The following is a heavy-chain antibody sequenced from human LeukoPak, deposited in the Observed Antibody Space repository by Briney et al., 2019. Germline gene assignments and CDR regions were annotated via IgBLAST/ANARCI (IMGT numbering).Heavy chain of an antibody. CDR3: AREHSSSSGKVFDY. CDR2: INPNSGGT. CDR1: GYTFPGYY. Sequence: ASVKVSCKASGYTFPGYYMHWVRQGPGQGLEWVGWINPNSGGTNYAQKFQGRVTMTRDTSISTAYMELSRLRSDDTAVYYCAREHSSSSGKVFDYWGQGTLVTVSS. D-gene: IGHD6-6*01. J-gene: IGHJ4*02. V-gene: IGHV1-2*02.